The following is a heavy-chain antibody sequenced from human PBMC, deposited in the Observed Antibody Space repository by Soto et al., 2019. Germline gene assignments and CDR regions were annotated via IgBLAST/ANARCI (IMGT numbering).Heavy chain of an antibody. CDR1: GGSISTDYW. CDR2: VHHSGTT. D-gene: IGHD3-16*02. CDR3: ARGFDYRWVY. J-gene: IGHJ4*02. V-gene: IGHV4-4*02. Sequence: QVQLQESGPGLVKPSGTLSLTCAVSGGSISTDYWWSWVRQPPGKGLEWIGEVHHSGTTNYIQSLKSRVTMSGDKAGNQGSLELTSVTAADTAVYYWARGFDYRWVYWGQGALVTVSS.